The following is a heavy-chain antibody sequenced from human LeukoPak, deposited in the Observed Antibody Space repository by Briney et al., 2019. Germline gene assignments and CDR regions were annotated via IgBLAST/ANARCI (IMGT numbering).Heavy chain of an antibody. Sequence: ASVKVSCKASGYTFTSYAMHWVRQAPGQRLEWMGWINAGNGNTKYSQKFQGRVTITRDTSASTAYMELSSLRSEDTAVYYCASGPNGSAFDCWGQGTLVTVSP. J-gene: IGHJ4*02. D-gene: IGHD3-10*01. CDR2: INAGNGNT. CDR3: ASGPNGSAFDC. CDR1: GYTFTSYA. V-gene: IGHV1-3*01.